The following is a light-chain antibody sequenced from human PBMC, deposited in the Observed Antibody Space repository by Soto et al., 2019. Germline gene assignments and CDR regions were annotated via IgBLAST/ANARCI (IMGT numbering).Light chain of an antibody. Sequence: EIVLTQSPGTLSLSPGERATLSCRASQTVSSTYLAWYQQRAGQAPRLLTYGASTRATGIPARFSGSGSGTDFTLTISSLEPEDFAVYYCQQRSSWPSFGQGTKVDIK. CDR2: GAS. V-gene: IGKV3-11*01. CDR1: QTVSSTY. CDR3: QQRSSWPS. J-gene: IGKJ2*01.